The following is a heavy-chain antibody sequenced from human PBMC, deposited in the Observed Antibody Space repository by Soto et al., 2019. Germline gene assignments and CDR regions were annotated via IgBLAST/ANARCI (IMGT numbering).Heavy chain of an antibody. D-gene: IGHD1-26*01. CDR1: GYTFTSYG. CDR2: ISAYNGNT. V-gene: IGHV1-18*01. J-gene: IGHJ4*02. CDR3: ARDDSGFSGSHYIDYFNY. Sequence: ASVKVSCKASGYTFTSYGISWVRQAPGQGLEWMGWISAYNGNTKYAQKLQGRVTMTTDTSTSTAYMQLSSLTSEDTAVYYCARDDSGFSGSHYIDYFNYWAQGALVTVSS.